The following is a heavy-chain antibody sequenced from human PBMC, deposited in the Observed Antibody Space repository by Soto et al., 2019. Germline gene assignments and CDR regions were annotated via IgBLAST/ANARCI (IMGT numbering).Heavy chain of an antibody. Sequence: SETLSLTCTVSGGSISSGGYSWSWIRQPPGKGLEWIGYIYHGSTYYNPSLKSRVTISVDRSKNQFSLKLSSVTAADTAVYYCARITYCGGDCYRVFDPWGQGTLVTVSA. CDR1: GGSISSGGYS. D-gene: IGHD2-21*02. J-gene: IGHJ5*02. CDR3: ARITYCGGDCYRVFDP. V-gene: IGHV4-30-2*01. CDR2: IYHGST.